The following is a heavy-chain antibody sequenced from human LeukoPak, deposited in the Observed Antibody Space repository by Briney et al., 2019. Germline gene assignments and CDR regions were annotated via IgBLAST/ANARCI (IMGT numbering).Heavy chain of an antibody. CDR2: MNPNSGNT. V-gene: IGHV1-8*01. J-gene: IGHJ4*02. CDR1: GYTFTSYD. CDR3: ARDIAAAGIHFDY. Sequence: ASVKVSCKASGYTFTSYDINWVRQATGQGLEWMGWMNPNSGNTGYAQKFQGRVTMTRNTSISTAYMELSSLRSEDTAVYYCARDIAAAGIHFDYWGQGTLVTVSS. D-gene: IGHD6-13*01.